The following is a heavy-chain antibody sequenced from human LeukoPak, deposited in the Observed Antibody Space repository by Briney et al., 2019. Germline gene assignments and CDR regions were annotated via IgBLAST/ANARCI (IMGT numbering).Heavy chain of an antibody. J-gene: IGHJ6*02. CDR2: INHSGST. V-gene: IGHV4-34*01. CDR1: GGSFSGYY. CDR3: ARALSTLPLYYYYGMDV. Sequence: SETLSLTCAVYGGSFSGYYWSWIRQPPGKGLEWIGEINHSGSTNYNPSLKSRVTISVDTSKNQFSLKLSSVTAADTAVYYCARALSTLPLYYYYGMDVWGQGTTVTVSS. D-gene: IGHD2-21*02.